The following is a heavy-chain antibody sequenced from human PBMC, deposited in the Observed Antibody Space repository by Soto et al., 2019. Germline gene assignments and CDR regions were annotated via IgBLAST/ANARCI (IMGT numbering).Heavy chain of an antibody. CDR3: ANVPIWCGGSSCYTEGFDS. J-gene: IGHJ4*02. CDR2: ISAGGDT. CDR1: GFVFSDYA. V-gene: IGHV3-23*01. D-gene: IGHD2-21*01. Sequence: GGSLRLSCVASGFVFSDYAMSWVRQAPGKGLEWVSAISAGGDTYYADSVKGRFTVSRANSKNTLYLQMNSLRAKDTAIYYCANVPIWCGGSSCYTEGFDSSGQGPLVTVYS.